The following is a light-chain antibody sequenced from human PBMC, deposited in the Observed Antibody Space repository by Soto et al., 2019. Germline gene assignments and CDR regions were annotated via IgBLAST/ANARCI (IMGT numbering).Light chain of an antibody. V-gene: IGLV1-44*01. J-gene: IGLJ1*01. CDR1: SSNIGSNT. CDR3: AAWDDSLNGYV. Sequence: QSVLTQPPSASGTPRQRVTISCSGSSSNIGSNTVNWYQQLPGTAPKLLIYSNNQRPSGVPDRFSGSKSGTSASLAISGLQSEDEGDYYCAAWDDSLNGYVFGTGTKVTVL. CDR2: SNN.